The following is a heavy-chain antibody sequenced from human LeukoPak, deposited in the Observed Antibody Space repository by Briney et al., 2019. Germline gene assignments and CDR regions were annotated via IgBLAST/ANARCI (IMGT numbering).Heavy chain of an antibody. V-gene: IGHV3-21*01. CDR1: GFTFSVYD. J-gene: IGHJ4*02. Sequence: GVSLRLSCAASGFTFSVYDMNWVRQSPGKGLEWVSSISGSSSYIYYADSMKVRFTISRDNAKNSLYLQMNSLRAEDTAVYYCAREPLEALAGTSDYWGQGTLVTVSS. D-gene: IGHD6-19*01. CDR2: ISGSSSYI. CDR3: AREPLEALAGTSDY.